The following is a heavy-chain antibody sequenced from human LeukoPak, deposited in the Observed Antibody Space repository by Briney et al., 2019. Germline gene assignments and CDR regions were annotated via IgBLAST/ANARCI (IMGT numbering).Heavy chain of an antibody. D-gene: IGHD3-3*01. CDR1: GGSISSYY. CDR2: IYTSGST. Sequence: SETLSLTCTVSGGSISSYYWSWIRQPAGKGLEWIGRIYTSGSTNYNPSLKSRVTMSVDTSKNQFSLKLSSVTAADTAVYYCARESPVLHYDFWSGYPSSYYGMDVWGQGTTVTVSS. V-gene: IGHV4-4*07. J-gene: IGHJ6*02. CDR3: ARESPVLHYDFWSGYPSSYYGMDV.